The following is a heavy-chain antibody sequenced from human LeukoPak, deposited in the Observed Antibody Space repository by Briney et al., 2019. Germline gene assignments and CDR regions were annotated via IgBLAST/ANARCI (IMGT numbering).Heavy chain of an antibody. CDR1: GYTFTSYG. J-gene: IGHJ4*02. CDR3: ARDKVNHSVEEVYIDY. Sequence: ASVKVSCKASGYTFTSYGISWVRQAPGQGLEWMGWISAYNGNTNYAQKLQGRVTMTTDTSTSTAYMELRSLRSDDTAVYYCARDKVNHSVEEVYIDYWGQGTLVTVSS. CDR2: ISAYNGNT. D-gene: IGHD1-14*01. V-gene: IGHV1-18*01.